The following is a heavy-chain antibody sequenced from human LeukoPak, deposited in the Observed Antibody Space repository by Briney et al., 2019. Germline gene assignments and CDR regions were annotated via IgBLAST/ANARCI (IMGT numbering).Heavy chain of an antibody. CDR1: GGSISGYF. D-gene: IGHD3-16*02. CDR3: AREGGGSNRCLD. J-gene: IGHJ1*01. V-gene: IGHV4-4*07. Sequence: SETLYLTCTVSGGSISGYFWSWIRQPAGKGLEWIGRIYATGTTNYSPSLKSRVTMSVDTSKNQFSLNLTSVTAADTAVYYCAREGGGSNRCLDWGQGTLVPVSS. CDR2: IYATGTT.